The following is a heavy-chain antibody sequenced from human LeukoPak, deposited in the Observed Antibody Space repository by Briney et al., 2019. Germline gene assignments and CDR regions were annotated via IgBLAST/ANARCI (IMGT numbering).Heavy chain of an antibody. V-gene: IGHV4-34*01. CDR3: ARAADYGDCDY. CDR1: GGSFSGYY. Sequence: PSETLSLTCAVYGGSFSGYYWSWIRQPPGKGLEWIGEINHSGSTNYNPSLKRRVTISVDTSKNQFSLKLSSVTAADTAVYYCARAADYGDCDYWGQGTLVTVSS. J-gene: IGHJ4*02. D-gene: IGHD4-17*01. CDR2: INHSGST.